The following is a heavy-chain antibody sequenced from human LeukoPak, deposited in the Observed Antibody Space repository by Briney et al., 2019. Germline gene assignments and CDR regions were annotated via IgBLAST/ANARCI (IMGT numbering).Heavy chain of an antibody. V-gene: IGHV1-69*13. CDR2: IIPIFGTA. CDR1: GGTFSSYA. CDR3: ARGRGRLVVVTAHDY. Sequence: SVKVSCMASGGTFSSYAISWVRQAPGQGLEWMGGIIPIFGTANYAQKFQGRVTITADESTSTAYMELSSLRSEDTAVYYCARGRGRLVVVTAHDYWGQGTLVTVSS. D-gene: IGHD2-21*02. J-gene: IGHJ4*02.